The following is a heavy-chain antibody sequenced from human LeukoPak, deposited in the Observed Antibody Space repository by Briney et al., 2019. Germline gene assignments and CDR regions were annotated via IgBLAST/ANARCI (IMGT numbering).Heavy chain of an antibody. Sequence: GGSLRLSCSASGFTFSRYAMHWVRQAPGKGLEWVAFIWYDGSNKYYTDSLKGRFTISRDNSKNTLYLQMNSLRAEDTAIYYCARDRGESWFDPWGQGTLVTVSS. D-gene: IGHD3-10*01. CDR2: IWYDGSNK. J-gene: IGHJ5*02. CDR1: GFTFSRYA. CDR3: ARDRGESWFDP. V-gene: IGHV3-33*08.